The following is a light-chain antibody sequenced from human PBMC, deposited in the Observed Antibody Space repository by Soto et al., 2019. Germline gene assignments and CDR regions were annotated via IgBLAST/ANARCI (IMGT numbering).Light chain of an antibody. CDR2: DVS. V-gene: IGKV2-28*01. CDR1: QSLLHSSGYNY. Sequence: EIVLTQSPLSLPVTPGEPASISCRSSQSLLHSSGYNYVDWYLQKPGKAPDLLISDVSKLERGVASRFSGSGSGTEFTLTISSMQPDDLATYYCQHYNSYSEAFGQGTKVDIK. CDR3: QHYNSYSEA. J-gene: IGKJ1*01.